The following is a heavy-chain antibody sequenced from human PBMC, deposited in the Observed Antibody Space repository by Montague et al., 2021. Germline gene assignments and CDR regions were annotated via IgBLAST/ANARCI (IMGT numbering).Heavy chain of an antibody. CDR1: GGSISSSPFY. CDR3: ARAGPRTYGGDSLGD. Sequence: ETRSLTCTVSGGSISSSPFYWGWIRQSPGKGLEWIGSNYYRGNTYYNPSLKSPVSLSIDTSKNQFSLTMNSVTAADTAVYYCARAGPRTYGGDSLGDWGRGATVTVSS. V-gene: IGHV4-39*01. D-gene: IGHD3-10*01. CDR2: NYYRGNT. J-gene: IGHJ4*02.